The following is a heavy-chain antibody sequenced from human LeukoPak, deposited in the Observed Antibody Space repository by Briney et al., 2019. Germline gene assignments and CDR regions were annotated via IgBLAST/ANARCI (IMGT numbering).Heavy chain of an antibody. J-gene: IGHJ5*02. CDR3: ARDESGVVVAAKVYTWFDP. CDR1: GFTFSSYA. D-gene: IGHD2-15*01. Sequence: GRSLRLSCAASGFTFSSYAMHWVRQAPGKGLEWVAVISYDGSNKYYADSVKGRFTISRDNSKNTLYLQMNSLRAEDTAVYYCARDESGVVVAAKVYTWFDPWGQGTLVTASS. V-gene: IGHV3-30*04. CDR2: ISYDGSNK.